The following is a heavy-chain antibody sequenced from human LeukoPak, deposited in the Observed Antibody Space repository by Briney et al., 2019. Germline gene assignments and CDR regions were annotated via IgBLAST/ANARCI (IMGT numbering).Heavy chain of an antibody. CDR3: ARHASVSYNNFQH. CDR2: IYSSGNT. CDR1: GGSISNSNYY. D-gene: IGHD1-26*01. V-gene: IGHV4-39*01. J-gene: IGHJ1*01. Sequence: SETLSLTCTVSGGSISNSNYYWGWIRQPPGKGLEWIGSIYSSGNTYYNPSLKSRVTMSVDTSKDQFSLNLSFVTAADTAVYYCARHASVSYNNFQHGGQGTLVTVSS.